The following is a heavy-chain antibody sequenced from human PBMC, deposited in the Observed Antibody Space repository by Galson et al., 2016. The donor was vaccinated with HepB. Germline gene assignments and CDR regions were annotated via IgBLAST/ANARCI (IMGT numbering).Heavy chain of an antibody. Sequence: SETLSLTCAVSGGSLSSSNWWSWVRQPPGKRLEWVGEIYHSGSTNYNPSLESRVTISVDKSKNQVSLNLRSVTAADTAVYYCVRRRLVVAGRGWFDPWGQGTLVTVSS. J-gene: IGHJ5*02. D-gene: IGHD6-19*01. V-gene: IGHV4-4*02. CDR3: VRRRLVVAGRGWFDP. CDR2: IYHSGST. CDR1: GGSLSSSNW.